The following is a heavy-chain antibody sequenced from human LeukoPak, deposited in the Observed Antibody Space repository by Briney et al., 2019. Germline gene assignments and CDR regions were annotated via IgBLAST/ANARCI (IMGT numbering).Heavy chain of an antibody. Sequence: GGSLRLSCAASGFTFSSHRMNWVRQAPGKGLEWVSSIGSSSYIYYADSVKGRFTTSRDNAKNSLYLQMNSLRAEDTAVYYCARHSSMRSPITPWGQGTLVTVSS. D-gene: IGHD3-22*01. V-gene: IGHV3-21*01. CDR1: GFTFSSHR. CDR2: IGSSSYI. CDR3: ARHSSMRSPITP. J-gene: IGHJ5*02.